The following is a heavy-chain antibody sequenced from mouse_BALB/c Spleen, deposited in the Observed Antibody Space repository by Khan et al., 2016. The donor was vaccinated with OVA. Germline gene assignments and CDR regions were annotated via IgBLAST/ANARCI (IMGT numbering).Heavy chain of an antibody. V-gene: IGHV5-6-5*01. CDR3: ARDYWFAY. Sequence: LVESGGGLVQPGGSLKLSCAASGFTFSNYAMSWVRQNPEKRLEWVASISSGGSTYYPDSVKGRFTISRDNARYVLYLQMSSLRAEDTAMYYCARDYWFAYWGQGTLVTVSA. CDR1: GFTFSNYA. CDR2: ISSGGST. J-gene: IGHJ3*01.